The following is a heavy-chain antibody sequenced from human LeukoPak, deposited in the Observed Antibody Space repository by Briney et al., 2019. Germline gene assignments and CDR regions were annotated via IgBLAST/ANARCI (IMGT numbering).Heavy chain of an antibody. CDR3: ARHPPYDFWSGPYFDY. CDR1: GGSISSYY. Sequence: SETLSLTCTVSGGSISSYYWSWIRQPPGKGLEWIGYIYYSGSTNYNPSLKSRVTISVDTSKNQFSLKLSSVTAADTAVYYCARHPPYDFWSGPYFDYWGQGTLVTVSS. V-gene: IGHV4-59*08. J-gene: IGHJ4*02. D-gene: IGHD3-3*01. CDR2: IYYSGST.